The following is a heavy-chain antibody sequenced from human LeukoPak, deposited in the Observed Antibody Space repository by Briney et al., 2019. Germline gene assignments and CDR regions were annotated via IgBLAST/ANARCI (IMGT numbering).Heavy chain of an antibody. CDR3: ARPVTSNSYVGAFDI. J-gene: IGHJ3*02. D-gene: IGHD4-11*01. V-gene: IGHV5-51*01. CDR2: IYPGDSDT. CDR1: GYSFSSYW. Sequence: GESLKISCKGSGYSFSSYWIGWVRQMPGKGLEWMGIIYPGDSDTTYSPSFQGQVTISADKSISTAYLQWSSLRASDTAMYYCARPVTSNSYVGAFDIWGQGTMVTVSS.